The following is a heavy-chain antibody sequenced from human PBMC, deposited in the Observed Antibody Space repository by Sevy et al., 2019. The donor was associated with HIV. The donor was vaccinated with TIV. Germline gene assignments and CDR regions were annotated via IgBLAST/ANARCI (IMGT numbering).Heavy chain of an antibody. CDR2: IIPIFGTA. Sequence: ASVKVSCKASGGTFSSYAISWVRQAPGQGLEWMGGIIPIFGTANYAQKFQGRVTITADESTRTAYMELSSLRSEDTAVYYCASAGDFWSGYYADYYYYYGMDVWGQGTTVTVSS. CDR3: ASAGDFWSGYYADYYYYYGMDV. J-gene: IGHJ6*02. CDR1: GGTFSSYA. V-gene: IGHV1-69*13. D-gene: IGHD3-3*01.